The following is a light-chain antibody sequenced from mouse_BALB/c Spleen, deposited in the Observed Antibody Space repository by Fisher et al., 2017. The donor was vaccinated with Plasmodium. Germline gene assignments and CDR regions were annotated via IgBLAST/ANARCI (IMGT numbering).Light chain of an antibody. J-gene: IGKJ5*01. CDR3: QQSNSWPLT. Sequence: DIVLTQSPATLSVTPGDSVSLSCRASQFISNNLHWYQQKSLESPRLLIKYASQSISGIPSRFSGSGSGTDFTLSINSVETEDFGMYFCQQSNSWPLTFGTGTKLELK. V-gene: IGKV5-43*01. CDR2: YAS. CDR1: QFISNN.